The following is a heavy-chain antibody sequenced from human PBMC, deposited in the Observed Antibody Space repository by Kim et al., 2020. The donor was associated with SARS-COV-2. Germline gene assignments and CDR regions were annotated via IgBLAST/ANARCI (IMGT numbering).Heavy chain of an antibody. J-gene: IGHJ4*02. CDR2: ISPYNGNI. CDR3: ARGDSSSGFDY. Sequence: ASVKVSCKTSGYTFTTSSISWVRQAPGQGLEWMAWISPYNGNINYAQKVQGRVTITTDTPTSTAYMELRSLRSDDTAVYYCARGDSSSGFDYWGQGTLVTVSS. D-gene: IGHD6-6*01. V-gene: IGHV1-18*01. CDR1: GYTFTTSS.